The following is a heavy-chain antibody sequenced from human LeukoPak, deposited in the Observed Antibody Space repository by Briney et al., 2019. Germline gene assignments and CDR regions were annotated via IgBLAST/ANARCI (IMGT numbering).Heavy chain of an antibody. CDR2: IRGGGAGA. V-gene: IGHV3-23*01. D-gene: IGHD3-16*01. CDR1: EFTFGNFA. Sequence: GGSLRLPCAASEFTFGNFAMSWVRQAPGKGLEWVSYIRGGGAGALYADSVKGRFTVSRDNSRSTLYLQMNSLRVEDTAVYYCAKCAQSYGNDAFDLWGPGTMVTVSS. CDR3: AKCAQSYGNDAFDL. J-gene: IGHJ3*01.